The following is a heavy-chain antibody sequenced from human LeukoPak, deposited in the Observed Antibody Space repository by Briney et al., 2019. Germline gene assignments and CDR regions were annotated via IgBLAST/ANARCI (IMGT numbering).Heavy chain of an antibody. CDR2: INPNSGGT. D-gene: IGHD2-8*01. CDR3: ARDGYCTSGLCLTHKFDS. V-gene: IGHV1-2*02. Sequence: ASVKVSCKASGYIFTGYYIHWVRQAPGQGLEWMGWINPNSGGTNYAQKFQGRVTMTRDTSISTAYMELSRLRSDDTAVYYCARDGYCTSGLCLTHKFDSWGQGTLVTVSS. CDR1: GYIFTGYY. J-gene: IGHJ4*02.